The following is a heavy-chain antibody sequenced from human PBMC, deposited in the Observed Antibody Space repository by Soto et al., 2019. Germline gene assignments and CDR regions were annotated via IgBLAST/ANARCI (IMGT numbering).Heavy chain of an antibody. J-gene: IGHJ6*02. CDR3: AAMKVVVAATRLHYYGMDV. CDR1: GFTFTSSS. V-gene: IGHV1-58*01. CDR2: IVVGSGNT. Sequence: SVEVSCKASGFTFTSSSVQWVLQARGQRLEWIGWIVVGSGNTNYAQKFQERVTITRDMSTSTAYMELSSLRSEDTAVYYCAAMKVVVAATRLHYYGMDVWGQGTTVTVSS. D-gene: IGHD2-15*01.